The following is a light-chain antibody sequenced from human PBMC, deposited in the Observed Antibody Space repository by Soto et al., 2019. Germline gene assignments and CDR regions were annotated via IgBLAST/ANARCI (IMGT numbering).Light chain of an antibody. CDR1: QGISSY. Sequence: AIRMTQSPSSFSASTGDRVTITCRASQGISSYLAWYQQKPGKAPKLLIYAASTLQSGVPSRFSGSGSGTEFSLTISSLQPDDLGTYYCQHYGYVWTFGQGTKV. CDR3: QHYGYVWT. V-gene: IGKV1-8*01. CDR2: AAS. J-gene: IGKJ1*01.